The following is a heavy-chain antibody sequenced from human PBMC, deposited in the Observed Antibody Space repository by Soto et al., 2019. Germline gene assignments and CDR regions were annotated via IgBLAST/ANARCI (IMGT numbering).Heavy chain of an antibody. D-gene: IGHD5-12*01. Sequence: SQTLSLTCAISGDSVSNNGATWNWIRQSPSRGLEWLGRAYYRSRWIYDYAMSVKSRISINPDTSKNQFSLKLSSVTAADTAVYYCARAGDGSRGWLRLTRGNWFDPWGQGTLVTVSS. J-gene: IGHJ5*02. CDR3: ARAGDGSRGWLRLTRGNWFDP. CDR1: GDSVSNNGAT. CDR2: AYYRSRWIY. V-gene: IGHV6-1*01.